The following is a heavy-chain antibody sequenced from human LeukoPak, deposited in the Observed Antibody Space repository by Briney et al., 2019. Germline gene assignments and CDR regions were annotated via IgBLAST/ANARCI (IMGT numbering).Heavy chain of an antibody. J-gene: IGHJ4*02. Sequence: GGSLRLSCAASGFTFSLYTMNWVRQAPGKGLEWVANIKQDGSEKYYVDSVKGRFTISRDNAKNSLYLQMNSLRAEDTAVYYCARDPGGYDSWGQGTLVTVSS. CDR1: GFTFSLYT. CDR3: ARDPGGYDS. CDR2: IKQDGSEK. V-gene: IGHV3-7*01. D-gene: IGHD5-12*01.